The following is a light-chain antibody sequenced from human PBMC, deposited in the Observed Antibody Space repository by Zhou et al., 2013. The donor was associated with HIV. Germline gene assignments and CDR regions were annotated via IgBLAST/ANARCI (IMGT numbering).Light chain of an antibody. CDR1: QSVDSD. CDR3: QQYGSSPTWT. CDR2: RAS. Sequence: EIVVTQSPATLSVSPGERVTLSCRASQSVDSDLAWYQQKPGQAPRLLIYRASTRATGIPARFSGSGSGTEFTLTISRLEPEDFAVYYCQQYGSSPTWTFGQGTKVEVK. V-gene: IGKV3-15*01. J-gene: IGKJ1*01.